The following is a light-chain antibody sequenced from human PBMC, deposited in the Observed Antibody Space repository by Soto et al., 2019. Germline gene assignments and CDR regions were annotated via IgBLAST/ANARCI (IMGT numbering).Light chain of an antibody. CDR3: QKYDTVPWA. V-gene: IGKV1-27*01. CDR2: AAS. Sequence: DIQMTQSPSSLSASLGDRVTITCRASQGIKKYVAWYQQKPGKVPKLLIYAASSLQSGVPSRFSGSGSGTDFTLTISSLQPEDVATYYCQKYDTVPWAFGHGTKVDIK. CDR1: QGIKKY. J-gene: IGKJ1*01.